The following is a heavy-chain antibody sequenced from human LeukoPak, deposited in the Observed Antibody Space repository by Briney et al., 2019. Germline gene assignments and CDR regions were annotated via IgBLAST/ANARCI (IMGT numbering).Heavy chain of an antibody. J-gene: IGHJ6*04. CDR3: ARDQCTSTSCYAFYGMDV. CDR2: VYYSGNT. Sequence: SETLSLTCTVSGGSVSSGSYYWSWIRQPPGKGLEWIGYVYYSGNTNHNPSLKSRVTISVDTSKNQFSLKLSSVTAADTAVYYCARDQCTSTSCYAFYGMDVWGKGTTVTVSS. CDR1: GGSVSSGSYY. V-gene: IGHV4-61*01. D-gene: IGHD2-2*01.